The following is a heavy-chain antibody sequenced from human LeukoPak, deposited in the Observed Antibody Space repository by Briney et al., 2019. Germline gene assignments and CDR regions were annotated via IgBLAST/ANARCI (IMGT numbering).Heavy chain of an antibody. CDR2: IYYSGST. D-gene: IGHD3-10*01. CDR3: ARVGRSGSPPGDFDY. J-gene: IGHJ4*02. CDR1: GGSISSYY. V-gene: IGHV4-59*01. Sequence: SETLSLTCTVSGGSISSYYWSWIRQPPGKGLEWIGYIYYSGSTNYNPSLKSRVTISVDTSKNQFSLKLSSVTAADTAVYYCARVGRSGSPPGDFDYWGQGTLVTVSS.